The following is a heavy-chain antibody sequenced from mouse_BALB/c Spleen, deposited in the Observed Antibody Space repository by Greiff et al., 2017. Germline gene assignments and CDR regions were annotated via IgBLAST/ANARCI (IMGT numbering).Heavy chain of an antibody. J-gene: IGHJ2*01. CDR1: GFTFSSYA. CDR3: ARAYDGYWDY. Sequence: EVQVVESGGGLVKPGGSLKLSCAASGFTFSSYAMSWVRQTPEKRLEWVASISSGGSTYYPDSVKGRFTISRDNARNILYLQMSSLRSEDTAMYYCARAYDGYWDYWGQGTTLTVSS. V-gene: IGHV5-6-5*01. D-gene: IGHD2-3*01. CDR2: ISSGGST.